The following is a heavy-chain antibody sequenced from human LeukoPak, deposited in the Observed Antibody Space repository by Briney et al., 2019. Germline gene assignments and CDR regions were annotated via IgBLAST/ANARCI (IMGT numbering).Heavy chain of an antibody. CDR2: INPNSGGA. CDR1: GYTFTGYY. CDR3: ARAAAVSFYYYYYMDV. Sequence: ASVKVSCKASGYTFTGYYMHWVRQAPGQGLEWMGWINPNSGGANYAQKFQGRVTMTRDTSISTAYMELSRLRSDDTAVYYCARAAAVSFYYYYYMDVWGKGTTVTVSS. D-gene: IGHD6-13*01. J-gene: IGHJ6*03. V-gene: IGHV1-2*02.